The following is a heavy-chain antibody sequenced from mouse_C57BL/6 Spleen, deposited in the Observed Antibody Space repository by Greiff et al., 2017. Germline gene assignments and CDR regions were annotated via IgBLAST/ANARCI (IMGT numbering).Heavy chain of an antibody. D-gene: IGHD2-3*01. V-gene: IGHV1-42*01. Sequence: VQLTESGPELVKPGASVKISCKASGYSFTGYYMNWVKQSPEKSLEWIGEINPSTGGTTYNQKFKAKATLTVDKSSSTAYMQLKSLTSEDSAVYYCASIYDGSSWFAYWGQGTLVTVSA. J-gene: IGHJ3*01. CDR3: ASIYDGSSWFAY. CDR1: GYSFTGYY. CDR2: INPSTGGT.